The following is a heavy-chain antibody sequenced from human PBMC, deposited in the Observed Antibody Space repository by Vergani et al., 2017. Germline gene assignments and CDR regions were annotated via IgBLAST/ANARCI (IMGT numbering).Heavy chain of an antibody. CDR1: GDSISSGNN. CDR3: WRVADFYGLGSRLLDL. J-gene: IGHJ5*02. V-gene: IGHV4-61*01. D-gene: IGHD3-10*01. Sequence: QVNLQESGPGLVKPSETLSLTCAVSGDSISSGNNWGWIRQPPGKELGWSGYMYHSGSTNYNPSLRTRVTISGDTSKNQFFPKLNSVTAADTAVYYCWRVADFYGLGSRLLDLWGQGSLVTVSS. CDR2: MYHSGST.